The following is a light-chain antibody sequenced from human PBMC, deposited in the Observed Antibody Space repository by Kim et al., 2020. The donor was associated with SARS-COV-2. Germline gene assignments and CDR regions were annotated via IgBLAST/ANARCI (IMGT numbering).Light chain of an antibody. CDR2: QDS. CDR3: QAWDSSTAVV. CDR1: KLGNKY. V-gene: IGLV3-1*01. Sequence: SYELTQPPSVSVSPGQTASITCSGDKLGNKYACWYQQKPGQPPVLVIYQDSKRPSGIPERFSGSNSGNTATLTISGTQAIDEADYYCQAWDSSTAVVFGGGTQLTVL. J-gene: IGLJ2*01.